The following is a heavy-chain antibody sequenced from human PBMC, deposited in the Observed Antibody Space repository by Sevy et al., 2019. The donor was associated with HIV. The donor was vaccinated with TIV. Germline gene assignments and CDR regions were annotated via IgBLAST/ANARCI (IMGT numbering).Heavy chain of an antibody. CDR2: IIPMFETA. CDR3: ARSISWYASFDS. J-gene: IGHJ4*02. CDR1: GRNFRNYA. Sequence: ASVKVSCKASGRNFRNYAISWVRQAPGQGLEWMGGIIPMFETANYVQKFQGRVTITADESTSTAYMELSSLISDDTAIYYCARSISWYASFDSWGQGSLVTVSS. V-gene: IGHV1-69*13. D-gene: IGHD6-13*01.